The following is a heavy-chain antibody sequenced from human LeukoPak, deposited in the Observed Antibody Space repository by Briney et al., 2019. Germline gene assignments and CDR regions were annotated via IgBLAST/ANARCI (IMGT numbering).Heavy chain of an antibody. CDR2: ISGSGGST. Sequence: GSLRLSCAASGFTFSSYAMSWVRQAPGKGLEWVSAISGSGGSTYYADSVKGRFTISRDNAKNSLYLQMNSLRAEDTAVYYCAIIKLGTDFDYWGQGTLVTVSS. J-gene: IGHJ4*02. D-gene: IGHD7-27*01. V-gene: IGHV3-23*01. CDR1: GFTFSSYA. CDR3: AIIKLGTDFDY.